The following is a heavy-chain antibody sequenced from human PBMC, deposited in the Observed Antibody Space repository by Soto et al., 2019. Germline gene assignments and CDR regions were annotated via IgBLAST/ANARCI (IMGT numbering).Heavy chain of an antibody. Sequence: SETLSLTCAVSGGYISSSNWWSWVRQPPGKGLEWIGEIYHSGSTNYNPSLKSRVTISTDNSKNTLNLQMSSLRAEDTAVYYCVRDLWGFESWGQGTLVTVSS. J-gene: IGHJ4*02. CDR2: IYHSGST. V-gene: IGHV4-4*02. CDR1: GGYISSSNW. D-gene: IGHD3-16*01. CDR3: VRDLWGFES.